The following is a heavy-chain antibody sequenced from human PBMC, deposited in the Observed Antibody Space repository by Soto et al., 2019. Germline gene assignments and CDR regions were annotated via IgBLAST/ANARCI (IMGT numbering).Heavy chain of an antibody. V-gene: IGHV4-59*01. CDR2: IYYSGST. J-gene: IGHJ6*02. CDR1: GGSISSYY. D-gene: IGHD4-4*01. Sequence: SETLSLTCTVSGGSISSYYWSWIRQPPGKGLEWIGYIYYSGSTNYNPSLKSRVTISVDTSKNQFSLELSSVTAADTAVYYCARGNYSILYYYHGMDVWGQGTTVTVSS. CDR3: ARGNYSILYYYHGMDV.